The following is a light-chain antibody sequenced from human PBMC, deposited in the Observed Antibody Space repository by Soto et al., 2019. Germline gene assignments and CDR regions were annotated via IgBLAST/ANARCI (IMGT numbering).Light chain of an antibody. CDR1: QSVSSN. CDR2: GAS. J-gene: IGKJ1*01. Sequence: IVMTQSPATLSVSPGERATLSCRASQSVSSNLAWYQQKPGQAPRLLIYGASTRATGIPARFSGSGSGTEFTLTISSLQSEDFAVYYCQQHNNWPTFGQGTKV. CDR3: QQHNNWPT. V-gene: IGKV3-15*01.